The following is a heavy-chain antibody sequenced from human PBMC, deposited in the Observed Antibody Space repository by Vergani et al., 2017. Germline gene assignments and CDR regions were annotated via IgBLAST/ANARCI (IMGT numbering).Heavy chain of an antibody. CDR1: GGSISSSSYY. Sequence: QLQLQESGPGLVKPSETLSLTCTVSGGSISSSSYYWGWIRQPPGKGLEWIGSIYYSGSTYYNPSLKSRVTISVDTSKNQFSLKLNSVTAADTAVYYCGRVADFYGLGSRLLDLWGQGILVTVSS. CDR3: GRVADFYGLGSRLLDL. V-gene: IGHV4-39*07. CDR2: IYYSGST. J-gene: IGHJ5*02. D-gene: IGHD3-10*01.